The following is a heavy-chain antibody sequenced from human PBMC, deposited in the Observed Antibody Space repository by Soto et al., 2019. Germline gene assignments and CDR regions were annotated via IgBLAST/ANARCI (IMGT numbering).Heavy chain of an antibody. Sequence: GGSLRLSCGASGFIFSNYGMHWIRQAPGKGLDCVTFLWYVGSNKWYADSVKGRFIIFRDDSKNMLYLQMNCLSVDDTAIYYCARANTSPFDYWGQGTLVTVSS. CDR2: LWYVGSNK. CDR3: ARANTSPFDY. CDR1: GFIFSNYG. J-gene: IGHJ4*02. V-gene: IGHV3-33*01.